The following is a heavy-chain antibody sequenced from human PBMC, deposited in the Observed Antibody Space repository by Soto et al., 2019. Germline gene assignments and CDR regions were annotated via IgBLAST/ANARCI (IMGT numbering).Heavy chain of an antibody. J-gene: IGHJ4*02. CDR3: ARGPGGFGDFSLDY. CDR1: GGSISHYY. V-gene: IGHV4-4*07. D-gene: IGHD3-10*01. CDR2: IYSGGST. Sequence: QVQLQESGPGLVKPSETLSLTCAVSGGSISHYYWSWIRQPAGKGLEWIGSIYSGGSTNYNPSLKSRVTMSVDTSKNQFSLNLNSVTAADAAIYFCARGPGGFGDFSLDYWGQGTLVTVSS.